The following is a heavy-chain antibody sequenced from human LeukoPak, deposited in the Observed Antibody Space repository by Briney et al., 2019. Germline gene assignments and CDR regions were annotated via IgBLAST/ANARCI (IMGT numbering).Heavy chain of an antibody. CDR2: IYYSGSS. D-gene: IGHD6-13*01. V-gene: IGHV4-59*08. J-gene: IGHJ5*02. Sequence: PSETLSLTCTVSGCSISSSYWSWIRQPPGKGLEWIGYIYYSGSSHYNPSLKSRVTISVDTSKNPFSLKLSSVTAADTAVYYCARQVTSAAGTNWFDPWGQGTLVTVSS. CDR1: GCSISSSY. CDR3: ARQVTSAAGTNWFDP.